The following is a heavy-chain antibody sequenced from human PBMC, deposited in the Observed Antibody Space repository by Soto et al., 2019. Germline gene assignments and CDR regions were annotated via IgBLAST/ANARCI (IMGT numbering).Heavy chain of an antibody. D-gene: IGHD1-26*01. Sequence: QVQLVQSGAEVKKPGASVKVSCKASGYTFTSYAMHWVRQAPGQRLEWMGWINAGNGNTKYSQKFQGRVNITRDTSASTAYMELSSLRTEDTAVYYCARTLVGATPADYWGQGTLVTVSS. J-gene: IGHJ4*02. CDR1: GYTFTSYA. CDR3: ARTLVGATPADY. V-gene: IGHV1-3*01. CDR2: INAGNGNT.